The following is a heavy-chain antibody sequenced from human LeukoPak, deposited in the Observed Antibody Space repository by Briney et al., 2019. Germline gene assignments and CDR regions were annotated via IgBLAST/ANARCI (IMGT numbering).Heavy chain of an antibody. V-gene: IGHV1-2*02. J-gene: IGHJ4*02. D-gene: IGHD5-18*01. Sequence: RASVKVSCKASGYTFTGYYMHWVRQAPGQGLEWMGWINPNSGGTNYAQKFQGRVTMTRDTSISTAYMELSRLRSDDTAVYYCARDKSGYSYSPFDYWSQGTLVTVSS. CDR3: ARDKSGYSYSPFDY. CDR2: INPNSGGT. CDR1: GYTFTGYY.